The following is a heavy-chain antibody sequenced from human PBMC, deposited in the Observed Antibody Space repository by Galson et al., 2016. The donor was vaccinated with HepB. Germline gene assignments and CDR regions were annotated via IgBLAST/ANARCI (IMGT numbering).Heavy chain of an antibody. V-gene: IGHV3-48*03. CDR2: ISSSGGMI. J-gene: IGHJ6*02. Sequence: SLRLSCAASGFTFSSYEMHWVRQAPGKGLEWVSYISSSGGMIFYTNYEDSVKGRFTISRDNAKNSLFLDMNSLLVEDTAVYYCARGGISNYYNGMDVWGQGTTVIVSS. D-gene: IGHD3-3*01. CDR1: GFTFSSYE. CDR3: ARGGISNYYNGMDV.